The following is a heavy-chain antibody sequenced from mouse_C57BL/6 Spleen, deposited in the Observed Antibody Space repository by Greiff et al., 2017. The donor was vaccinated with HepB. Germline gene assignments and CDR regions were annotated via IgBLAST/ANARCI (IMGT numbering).Heavy chain of an antibody. D-gene: IGHD2-10*01. CDR1: GFTFSSYT. CDR2: SSGGGGNT. Sequence: EVKVVESGGGLVKPGGSLKLSCAASGFTFSSYTMSWVRQTPEKRLEWVATSSGGGGNTYYPDSVKGRFPISRDNAKNTLYLQMSSLRSEDTALYYCASSPTMVTPYYFDYWGQGTTLTVSS. J-gene: IGHJ2*01. CDR3: ASSPTMVTPYYFDY. V-gene: IGHV5-9*01.